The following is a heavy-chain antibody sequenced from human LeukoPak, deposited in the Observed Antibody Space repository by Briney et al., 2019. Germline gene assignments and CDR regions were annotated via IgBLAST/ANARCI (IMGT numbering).Heavy chain of an antibody. D-gene: IGHD6-19*01. V-gene: IGHV3-21*01. Sequence: GGSLRLSCAASGFTFSSYSMNWVRQAPGKGLEWVSSISSSSSYIYYADSVKGRFTISRDKAKNSLYLHTNSLRAEDTAVYYCGRGGYSSGWNNWFDPWGQGTLVTVSS. J-gene: IGHJ5*02. CDR1: GFTFSSYS. CDR2: ISSSSSYI. CDR3: GRGGYSSGWNNWFDP.